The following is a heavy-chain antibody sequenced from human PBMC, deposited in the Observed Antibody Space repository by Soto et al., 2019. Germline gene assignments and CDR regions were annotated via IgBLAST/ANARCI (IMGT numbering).Heavy chain of an antibody. J-gene: IGHJ4*02. CDR2: ISGSGGST. D-gene: IGHD1-26*01. V-gene: IGHV3-23*01. CDR1: GFTFSTYA. Sequence: GGSLRLACAASGFTFSTYAMSWVRQAPGKGMEWVSAISGSGGSTYYTDSVKGRFTISRANSKNTLYLQMHSLSAEDTAVYYCAVRKTGSFFDYWGQGTLVTVSS. CDR3: AVRKTGSFFDY.